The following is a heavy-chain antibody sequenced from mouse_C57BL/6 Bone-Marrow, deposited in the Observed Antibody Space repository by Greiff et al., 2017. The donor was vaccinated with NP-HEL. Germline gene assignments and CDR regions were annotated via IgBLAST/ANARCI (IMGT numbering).Heavy chain of an antibody. CDR1: GFTFTDHY. CDR2: LSNKANGYTT. Sequence: EVMLVESGGGLLPPGGSLSLSCAASGFTFTDHYMSLVRQPPGTALAWLGFLSNKANGYTTEYSASVKGRFTISRDNSQSILYLQMNALRAEDSATYYCARSIYYDYADDPFYAMDYWGQGTSVTVSS. CDR3: ARSIYYDYADDPFYAMDY. D-gene: IGHD2-4*01. J-gene: IGHJ4*01. V-gene: IGHV7-3*01.